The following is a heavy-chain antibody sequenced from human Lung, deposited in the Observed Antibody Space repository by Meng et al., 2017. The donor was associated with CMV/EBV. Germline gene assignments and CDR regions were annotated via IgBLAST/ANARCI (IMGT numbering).Heavy chain of an antibody. CDR3: ARVEVGITSGDY. V-gene: IGHV1-18*01. J-gene: IGHJ4*02. CDR1: GYTFTNYG. CDR2: ISAYNGNT. D-gene: IGHD1-26*01. Sequence: QAQLEQSGGEVKKRWASVKVSCKASGYTFTNYGITWVRQAPGQGLEWMGWISAYNGNTNYAQTLQGRLTMTTDTSTSTAYMELRSLRSDDTAVYYCARVEVGITSGDYWGQGTLVTVSS.